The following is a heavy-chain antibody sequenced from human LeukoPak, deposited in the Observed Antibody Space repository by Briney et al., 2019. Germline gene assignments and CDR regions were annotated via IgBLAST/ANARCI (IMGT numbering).Heavy chain of an antibody. D-gene: IGHD6-13*01. CDR1: GFTFDDYG. CDR3: ARDWALAAGLGVY. J-gene: IGHJ4*02. CDR2: INWNRGST. V-gene: IGHV3-20*04. Sequence: PGGSLRLSCAASGFTFDDYGMSSVRQAPGKGLEWVSGINWNRGSTGYADSVKGRFTISRDNAKNSLYLEMNSLRAEDTALYYCARDWALAAGLGVYWGQGTLVTVSS.